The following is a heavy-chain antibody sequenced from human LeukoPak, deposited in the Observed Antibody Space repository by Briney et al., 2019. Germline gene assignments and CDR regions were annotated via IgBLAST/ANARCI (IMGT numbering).Heavy chain of an antibody. J-gene: IGHJ4*02. CDR1: GFTFSSYS. CDR2: ISSSSSYI. V-gene: IGHV3-21*01. CDR3: ARAKVGASDYFDY. Sequence: PGGSLRLSCAASGFTFSSYSMIWVRQAPGRGLEWVSSISSSSSYIYYVDSVKGRFTTSRDNVENSLYLQMNSLRAEDTAVYYCARAKVGASDYFDYWGQGTLVTVSS. D-gene: IGHD1-26*01.